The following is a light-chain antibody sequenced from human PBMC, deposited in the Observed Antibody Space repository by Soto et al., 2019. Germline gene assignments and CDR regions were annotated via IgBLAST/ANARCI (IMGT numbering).Light chain of an antibody. Sequence: QSVLTQPPSASGTPGQRVTISCSGSSSNIGSNLVNWYQQLPGTAPKLLMCSNDQRPSGVPDRFSGSKSGTSASLAISGLQSEDEADYYCAAWDDSLNGVLFGGGTKLTVL. CDR3: AAWDDSLNGVL. CDR1: SSNIGSNL. J-gene: IGLJ2*01. V-gene: IGLV1-44*01. CDR2: SND.